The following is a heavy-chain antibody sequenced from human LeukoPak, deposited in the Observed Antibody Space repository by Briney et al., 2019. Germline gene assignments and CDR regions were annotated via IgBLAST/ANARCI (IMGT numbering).Heavy chain of an antibody. CDR3: ARANRQPLYYFDY. CDR1: GGSISSGGYY. V-gene: IGHV4-31*03. D-gene: IGHD1-1*01. J-gene: IGHJ4*02. Sequence: PSQTLSLTCTVSGGSISSGGYYWSWIRQHPGKGLEWIGYIYYSGGTYYNPSLKSRVTISVDTSKNQFSLKLSSVTAADTAVYYCARANRQPLYYFDYWGQGTLVTVSS. CDR2: IYYSGGT.